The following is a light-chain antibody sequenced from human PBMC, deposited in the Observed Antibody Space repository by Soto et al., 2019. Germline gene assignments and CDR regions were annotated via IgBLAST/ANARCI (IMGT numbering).Light chain of an antibody. CDR2: GAS. Sequence: EIVLTQSPGTLSLSPGERATLSCRASQSVSSSSLAWYQQKPGRAPRLLIYGASSRATGIPDRFGARGSGTEFTLTISRLEPEDFAVYYCQQYGRSPTFGQGTKVEIK. J-gene: IGKJ1*01. V-gene: IGKV3-20*01. CDR1: QSVSSSS. CDR3: QQYGRSPT.